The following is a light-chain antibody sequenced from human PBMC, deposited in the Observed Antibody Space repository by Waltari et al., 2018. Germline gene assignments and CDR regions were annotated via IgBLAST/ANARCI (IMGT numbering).Light chain of an antibody. V-gene: IGKV4-1*01. CDR3: QQYYTTPWT. CDR2: WAS. CDR1: QSVLYSSNNKKY. Sequence: DIVMTQSPDSLAVSLGERATINCESSQSVLYSSNNKKYLAWYQQKPGQPPKLPIYWASTRDSGGPDRFSGSGSGTDFTLSISSLQAEDVAFYYCQQYYTTPWTFGQGTKVEIK. J-gene: IGKJ1*01.